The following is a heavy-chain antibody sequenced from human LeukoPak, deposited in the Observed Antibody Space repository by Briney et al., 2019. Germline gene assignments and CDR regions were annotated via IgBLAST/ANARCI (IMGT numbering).Heavy chain of an antibody. CDR3: ARDPQYNVYYFHY. D-gene: IGHD1-1*01. J-gene: IGHJ4*02. V-gene: IGHV3-33*01. Sequence: PGGSLRLSCAAPGFTFSSYGMHWVRQAPGKGLERVGIIWYDGSGKYYADSVKGRFTISRDNSKNTVYLQMNSLRGEDTTVYYCARDPQYNVYYFHYWGQGTLVTVSS. CDR2: IWYDGSGK. CDR1: GFTFSSYG.